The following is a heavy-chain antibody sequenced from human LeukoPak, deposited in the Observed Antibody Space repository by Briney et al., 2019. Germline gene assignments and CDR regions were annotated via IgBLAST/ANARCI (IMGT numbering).Heavy chain of an antibody. V-gene: IGHV3-23*01. Sequence: GGSLRLSCAASGFTFSSYAMSWVRQAPGKGLEWVSAISGSGGSTYYADSVKGRFTISRDNSKNALYLQMNSLRAEDTAVYYCYGSGSYYNDLDYWGQGTLVTVSS. J-gene: IGHJ4*02. D-gene: IGHD3-10*01. CDR2: ISGSGGST. CDR3: YGSGSYYNDLDY. CDR1: GFTFSSYA.